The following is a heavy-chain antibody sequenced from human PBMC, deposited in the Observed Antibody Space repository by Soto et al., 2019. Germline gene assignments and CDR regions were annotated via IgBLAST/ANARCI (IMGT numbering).Heavy chain of an antibody. CDR3: ARGSRYSFDY. J-gene: IGHJ4*02. V-gene: IGHV1-2*04. CDR1: GYTFTAYY. Sequence: ASVKVSCTXSGYTFTAYYIHWVRQAPGQGLEWMGWINPNSGGTKYVQRFQGWVTMTWDTSISTAYMEVSRLRSDDTAVYYCARGSRYSFDYWGQGTLVTVSS. CDR2: INPNSGGT. D-gene: IGHD2-2*01.